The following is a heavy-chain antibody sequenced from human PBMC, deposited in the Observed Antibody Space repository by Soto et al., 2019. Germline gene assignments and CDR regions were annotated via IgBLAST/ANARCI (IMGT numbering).Heavy chain of an antibody. D-gene: IGHD1-26*01. Sequence: QVQLVQSEAEVKKPGSSVKVSCKASGGTFSNYAITWVRQAPGQGLEWLGRIIPIFGSANFAQKFQGRVTLTADESTTTAYMELSSLRSDDTAVYYCAKDGGKEGYFGNWFDPWGQGTLVTVSS. CDR1: GGTFSNYA. J-gene: IGHJ5*02. V-gene: IGHV1-69*15. CDR2: IIPIFGSA. CDR3: AKDGGKEGYFGNWFDP.